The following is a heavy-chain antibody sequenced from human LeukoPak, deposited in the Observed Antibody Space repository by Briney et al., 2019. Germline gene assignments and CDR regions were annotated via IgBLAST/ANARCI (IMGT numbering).Heavy chain of an antibody. CDR3: ARDFSRDYFDY. J-gene: IGHJ4*02. Sequence: GGSLRLSCAASGFTFSSYAMHWVRQAPGKGLEWVAVISYDGSNKYYADSVKGRFTISRDNSKNTLYLQMNSLRAEDTAVYYCARDFSRDYFDYWGQGILVTVSS. CDR2: ISYDGSNK. V-gene: IGHV3-30-3*01. CDR1: GFTFSSYA. D-gene: IGHD3-3*01.